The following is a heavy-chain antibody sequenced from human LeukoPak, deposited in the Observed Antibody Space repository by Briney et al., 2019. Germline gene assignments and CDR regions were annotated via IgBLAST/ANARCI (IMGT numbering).Heavy chain of an antibody. V-gene: IGHV1-2*02. CDR3: AKEGEERWLHLTFDY. Sequence: AASVKVSCKASGYTFTGYYMHWVRQAPGQGLEWMGWINPNSGGTNYAQKFQGRVTMTRDTSINTAYMELSRLRSDDTAVYYCAKEGEERWLHLTFDYWGQGTLVTVSS. J-gene: IGHJ4*02. CDR1: GYTFTGYY. D-gene: IGHD5-24*01. CDR2: INPNSGGT.